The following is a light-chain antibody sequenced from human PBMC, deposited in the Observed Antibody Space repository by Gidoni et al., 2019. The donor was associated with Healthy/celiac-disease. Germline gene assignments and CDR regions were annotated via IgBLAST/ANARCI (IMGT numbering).Light chain of an antibody. V-gene: IGKV1-5*01. J-gene: IGKJ1*01. CDR1: PSISSW. CDR2: DAS. CDR3: QQYNSYSPRT. Sequence: DIQMTQSPSTLSASVGDRVTITCRASPSISSWLAWYQQKPGKAPKLLIYDASSLESGVPSRFSDSGSGTEFTLTISSLQPDDFATYYCQQYNSYSPRTFXXXTKVEIK.